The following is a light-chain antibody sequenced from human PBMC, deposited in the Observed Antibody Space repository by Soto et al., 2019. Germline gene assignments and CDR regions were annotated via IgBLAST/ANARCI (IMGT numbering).Light chain of an antibody. Sequence: EILMTQSPASLSASPGEGASVSCRASQGVSSCLAWYQHKPGQAPRLLFYDASSRDSGIPARFSGSGSGTEFTLTISSLQSEDFAVYYCQHYHGWPITFGPGTRLEIK. J-gene: IGKJ5*01. V-gene: IGKV3-15*01. CDR3: QHYHGWPIT. CDR2: DAS. CDR1: QGVSSC.